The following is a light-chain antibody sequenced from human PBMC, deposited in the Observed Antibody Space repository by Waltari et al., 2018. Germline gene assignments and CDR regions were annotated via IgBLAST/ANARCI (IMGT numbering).Light chain of an antibody. J-gene: IGKJ2*01. Sequence: DIQMTQSPSTLSASIGDRVTFTCRASQSINNWLAWYQQKPGKAPKLLIYKASNLDSGVPSRFSGSGSGTEFTVTISSLQPDDLATYYCQQYDSFPYTFGQGTKLEIK. CDR1: QSINNW. CDR3: QQYDSFPYT. CDR2: KAS. V-gene: IGKV1-5*03.